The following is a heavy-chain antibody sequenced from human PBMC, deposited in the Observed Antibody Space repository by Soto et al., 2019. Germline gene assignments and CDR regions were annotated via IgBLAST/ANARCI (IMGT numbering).Heavy chain of an antibody. CDR1: GYTFTSYG. D-gene: IGHD6-13*01. J-gene: IGHJ4*02. Sequence: VASVKVSCKASGYTFTSYGISWVRQAPGQGLEWMGWISAYNGNTNYAQKLQGRVTMTTDTSTSTAYMELRSLRSDDTAVYYCARDFASSSWNHFDYWGQGTLVTVSS. CDR3: ARDFASSSWNHFDY. V-gene: IGHV1-18*04. CDR2: ISAYNGNT.